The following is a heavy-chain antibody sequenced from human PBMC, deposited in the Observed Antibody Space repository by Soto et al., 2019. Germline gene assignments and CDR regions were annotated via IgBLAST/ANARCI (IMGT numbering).Heavy chain of an antibody. J-gene: IGHJ3*02. D-gene: IGHD3-22*01. V-gene: IGHV5-51*01. Sequence: PGESLKISCKGSGYEFTSYWIGLVRQMPGKGLEWMGTIFPGDSDTRYSPSFHGQVTIPADNSISTAYLQWSILRSSDTAMYYCARRDSSGYDPDSFDIWGQGTLVTVSS. CDR1: GYEFTSYW. CDR3: ARRDSSGYDPDSFDI. CDR2: IFPGDSDT.